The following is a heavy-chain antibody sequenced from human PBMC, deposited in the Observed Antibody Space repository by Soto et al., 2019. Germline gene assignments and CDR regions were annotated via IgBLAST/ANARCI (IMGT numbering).Heavy chain of an antibody. CDR1: GYTFTSYD. V-gene: IGHV1-8*01. J-gene: IGHJ4*02. Sequence: QVQLVQSGAEVKKPGASVKVSCKASGYTFTSYDINWVRQATGQGLEWMGWMNPNSGNTGYAQKFQGRGTMTRNTSKSTAYRELSSLRSEDTAVYYWARGDAEWELPNAYWGQGTLVTVSS. CDR3: ARGDAEWELPNAY. CDR2: MNPNSGNT. D-gene: IGHD1-26*01.